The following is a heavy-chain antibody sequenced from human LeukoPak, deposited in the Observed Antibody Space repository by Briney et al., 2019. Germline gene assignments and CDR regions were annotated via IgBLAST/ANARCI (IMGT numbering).Heavy chain of an antibody. CDR2: IYTSGST. CDR1: TGSVSSGTYY. J-gene: IGHJ6*03. Sequence: SETLSLTCSVSTGSVSSGTYYWTWIRQPAGKGLEWIGHIYTSGSTNYNPSLGSRVTISLDASKNQFSLRLTSVTAADTAVYYCARDRYLDVWGKGTTVTISS. V-gene: IGHV4-61*10. CDR3: ARDRYLDV.